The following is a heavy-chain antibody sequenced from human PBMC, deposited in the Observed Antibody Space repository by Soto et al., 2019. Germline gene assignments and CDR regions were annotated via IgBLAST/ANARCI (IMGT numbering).Heavy chain of an antibody. Sequence: GGSLRLSCAASGFTFSSYAMSWVRQAPGKGLEWVSAISGSGGSTYYADSVKGRFTISRDNSKKTLYLQMNSLRAEDTAVYYCAKPDYDFWSGYYTAYFDYWGQGTLVTVSS. CDR3: AKPDYDFWSGYYTAYFDY. V-gene: IGHV3-23*01. CDR1: GFTFSSYA. J-gene: IGHJ4*02. D-gene: IGHD3-3*01. CDR2: ISGSGGST.